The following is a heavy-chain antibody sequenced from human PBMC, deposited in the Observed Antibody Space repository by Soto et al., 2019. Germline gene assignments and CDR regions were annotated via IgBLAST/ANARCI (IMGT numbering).Heavy chain of an antibody. J-gene: IGHJ4*02. D-gene: IGHD1-1*01. Sequence: GASVKVSCKTSGYTFTDYDINWVRQAPGQGLECMGWVSPENSNAGYAQQFRGRVSMTTNTIISRAYLELTDLRYEDTAVYYCEVTTGYWGQGTMVTVSS. CDR1: GYTFTDYD. CDR2: VSPENSNA. V-gene: IGHV1-8*01. CDR3: EVTTGY.